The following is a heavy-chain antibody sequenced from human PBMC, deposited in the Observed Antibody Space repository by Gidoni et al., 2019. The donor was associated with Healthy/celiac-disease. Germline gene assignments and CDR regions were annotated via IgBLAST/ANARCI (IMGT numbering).Heavy chain of an antibody. CDR2: IYWDDDK. V-gene: IGHV2-5*02. CDR3: ARTYYYDSSGYYYHYWYFDL. Sequence: QITLKESGPTLVKPTQTLTLTCTFSGFSLSTSGVGVGWIRQPPGKALEWLALIYWDDDKRYSPSLKSRLTITKDTSKNQVVLTMTNMDPVDTATYYCARTYYYDSSGYYYHYWYFDLWGRGTLVTVSS. J-gene: IGHJ2*01. D-gene: IGHD3-22*01. CDR1: GFSLSTSGVG.